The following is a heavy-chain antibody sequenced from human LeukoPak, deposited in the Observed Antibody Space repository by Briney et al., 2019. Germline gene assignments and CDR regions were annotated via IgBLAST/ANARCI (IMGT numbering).Heavy chain of an antibody. V-gene: IGHV3-30*03. CDR2: ISHDGSNK. J-gene: IGHJ4*02. CDR1: GFTFSSYW. Sequence: GGSLRLSCAASGFTFSSYWMHWVRQAPGKGLEWVAVISHDGSNKYYADSVKGRFTISRDNSKSTLYLQMSSLRAEDTAVYYCARRNSGWPHDYWGQGTLVTVSP. CDR3: ARRNSGWPHDY. D-gene: IGHD6-19*01.